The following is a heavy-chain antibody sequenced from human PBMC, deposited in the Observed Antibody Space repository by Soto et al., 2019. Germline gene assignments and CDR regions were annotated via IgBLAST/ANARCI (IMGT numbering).Heavy chain of an antibody. Sequence: GGSLRLSCAGSGFTFDWFGMHWVRQAPGKGLEWVAVISYDGSSKYYADSVEGRFTISRDNSRNTVYLQMNSLRTEDTAVYFCAKGSPSSYDLIEHWGQGTLVTVSS. CDR2: ISYDGSSK. D-gene: IGHD3-16*01. J-gene: IGHJ4*02. CDR1: GFTFDWFG. V-gene: IGHV3-30*18. CDR3: AKGSPSSYDLIEH.